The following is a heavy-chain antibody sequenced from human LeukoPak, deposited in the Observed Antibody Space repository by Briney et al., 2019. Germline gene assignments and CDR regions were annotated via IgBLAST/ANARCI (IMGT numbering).Heavy chain of an antibody. Sequence: ASVKVSCKASGYTFTNFYMHWVRQVPGQGLEWMGIINPRGGSASSAQKFQGRVTLTRDTSTSTVYMELSRLRSEDTALYYCARDYHGSGSLTTFDYWGQGTLDTVSS. CDR3: ARDYHGSGSLTTFDY. V-gene: IGHV1-46*01. J-gene: IGHJ4*02. CDR2: INPRGGSA. CDR1: GYTFTNFY. D-gene: IGHD3-10*01.